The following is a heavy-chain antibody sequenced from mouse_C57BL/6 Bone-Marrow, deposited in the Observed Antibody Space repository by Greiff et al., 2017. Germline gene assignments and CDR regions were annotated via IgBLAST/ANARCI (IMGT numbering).Heavy chain of an antibody. CDR3: ARFYYGSSDVGFAY. Sequence: QVQLQQPGAELVKPGASVKLSCKASGYTFTSYWMHWVKQRPGQGLEWIGMIHPNSGSTNYNEKFKSKATLTVDKSSSTAYMQLSSLTSEDSAVYYCARFYYGSSDVGFAYWGQGTLVTVSA. V-gene: IGHV1-64*01. CDR1: GYTFTSYW. J-gene: IGHJ3*01. CDR2: IHPNSGST. D-gene: IGHD1-1*01.